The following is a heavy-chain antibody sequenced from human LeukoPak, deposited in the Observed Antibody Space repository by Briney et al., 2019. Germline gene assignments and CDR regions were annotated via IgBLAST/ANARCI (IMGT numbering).Heavy chain of an antibody. CDR1: GFTFSSYG. D-gene: IGHD4-17*01. CDR3: ASAGRNYGDKTRDYYYYYYMDV. V-gene: IGHV3-30*03. J-gene: IGHJ6*03. CDR2: ISYDGSNK. Sequence: GGSLRLSCAASGFTFSSYGMHWVRQAPGKGLEWVAVISYDGSNKYYADSVKGRFTISRDNSKNTPYLQMNSLRAEDTAVYYCASAGRNYGDKTRDYYYYYYMDVWGKGTTVTVSS.